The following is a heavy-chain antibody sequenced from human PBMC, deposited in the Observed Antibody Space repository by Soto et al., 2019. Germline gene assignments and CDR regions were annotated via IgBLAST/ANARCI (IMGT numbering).Heavy chain of an antibody. CDR1: GFAFSDYY. CDR3: ARGIAVAGFDY. CDR2: ISSSGSTI. Sequence: SGWSLGLCGSGTGFAFSDYYMSWIRQAPGKGLEWVSYISSSGSTIYYADSVKGRFTISRDNAKNSLYLQMNSLRAEDTAVYYCARGIAVAGFDYWGQGTLVPVSA. V-gene: IGHV3-11*01. D-gene: IGHD6-19*01. J-gene: IGHJ4*02.